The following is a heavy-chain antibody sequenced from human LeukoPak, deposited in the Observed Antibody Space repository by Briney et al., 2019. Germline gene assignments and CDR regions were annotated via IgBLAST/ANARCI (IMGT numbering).Heavy chain of an antibody. CDR1: GFTFDEYA. CDR2: ISWNSGLT. Sequence: GGSLRLSCAASGFTFDEYAMHWVRQTPGKGLEWVSGISWNSGLTDYADSVKGRFTISRDNAKNSLYLQMNSLKPEDTAFYYCAKVGIFGLVTYYFDYWGQGTLVTVSS. J-gene: IGHJ4*02. CDR3: AKVGIFGLVTYYFDY. V-gene: IGHV3-9*01. D-gene: IGHD3/OR15-3a*01.